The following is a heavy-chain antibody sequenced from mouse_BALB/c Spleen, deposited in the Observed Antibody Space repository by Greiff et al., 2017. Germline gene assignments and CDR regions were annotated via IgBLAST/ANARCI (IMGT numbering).Heavy chain of an antibody. V-gene: IGHV5-9-4*01. CDR2: ISSGGSYT. CDR3: AREQYGNYGYYAMDY. J-gene: IGHJ4*01. CDR1: GFTFSSYA. Sequence: EVQLVESGGGLVKPGGSLKLSCAASGFTFSSYAMSWVRQSPEKRLEWVAEISSGGSYTYYPDTVTGRFTISRDNAKNTLYLEMSSLRSEDTAMYYCAREQYGNYGYYAMDYWGQGTSVTVSS. D-gene: IGHD2-10*02.